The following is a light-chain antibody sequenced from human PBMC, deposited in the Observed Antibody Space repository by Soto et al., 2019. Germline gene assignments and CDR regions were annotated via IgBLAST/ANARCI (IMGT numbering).Light chain of an antibody. CDR2: PAS. J-gene: IGKJ1*01. CDR1: QSTSNY. CDR3: QQSYSTPPVT. V-gene: IGKV1-39*01. Sequence: EIPMSHSAFSLSSSDGDRVTITCRASQSTSNYLTWYLTTPGKAPKLLTYPASSLQSGVPSRSSSTASGTDFTLTIPRLQPEDLATYYGQQSYSTPPVTFAQGTNVDI.